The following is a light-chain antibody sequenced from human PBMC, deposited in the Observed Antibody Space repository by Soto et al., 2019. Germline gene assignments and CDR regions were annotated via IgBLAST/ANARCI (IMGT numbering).Light chain of an antibody. V-gene: IGKV3-11*01. CDR3: QQRSNWPLT. CDR2: DAS. CDR1: QSVSSY. Sequence: EIVLTQSPATLSLSPGERATLSCRASQSVSSYLDWYQQKPGQAPRLLIYDASNRATGIPARFSGSGSGTDVTLTMSSLEPEDFAVYYCQQRSNWPLTFGGGTKVQIK. J-gene: IGKJ4*01.